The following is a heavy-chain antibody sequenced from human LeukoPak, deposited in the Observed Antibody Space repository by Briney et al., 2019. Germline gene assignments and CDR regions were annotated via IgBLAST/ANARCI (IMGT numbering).Heavy chain of an antibody. J-gene: IGHJ4*02. V-gene: IGHV1-69*04. D-gene: IGHD3-10*01. Sequence: ASVKVSCKASGGTFSSYAISWVRHAPGHGLEWRGRIIPILGIANYAQKFQGRVTITADNSTSTAYMELSSLRSEDTAVYYCARISHGSGSYLDYWGQGTLVTVSS. CDR2: IIPILGIA. CDR1: GGTFSSYA. CDR3: ARISHGSGSYLDY.